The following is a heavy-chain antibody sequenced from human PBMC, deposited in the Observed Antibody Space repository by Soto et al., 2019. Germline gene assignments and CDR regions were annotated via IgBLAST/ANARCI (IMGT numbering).Heavy chain of an antibody. Sequence: GGSLRLSCAASGFTFSSYSMNWVRQAPGKGLEWVSSISSSSSYIYYADSVKGRFTISRDNAKNSLYLQMNSLRAEDTAVYYCARYLKADTAMENWGQGTLVTVSS. D-gene: IGHD5-18*01. J-gene: IGHJ4*02. CDR3: ARYLKADTAMEN. CDR2: ISSSSSYI. CDR1: GFTFSSYS. V-gene: IGHV3-21*01.